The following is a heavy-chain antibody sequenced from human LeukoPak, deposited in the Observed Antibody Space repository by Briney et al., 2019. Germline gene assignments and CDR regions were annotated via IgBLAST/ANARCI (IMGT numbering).Heavy chain of an antibody. CDR1: GFTFSSYS. CDR3: ARPLGYSSGWPFDY. CDR2: ISSSSSTI. V-gene: IGHV3-48*01. D-gene: IGHD6-19*01. Sequence: GGSLRLSCAASGFTFSSYSMNWVRQAPGKGLEWVSYISSSSSTIHYADSVKGRFTISRDNAKNSLYLQMNSLRTEDTAVYYCARPLGYSSGWPFDYWGQGTLVTVSS. J-gene: IGHJ4*02.